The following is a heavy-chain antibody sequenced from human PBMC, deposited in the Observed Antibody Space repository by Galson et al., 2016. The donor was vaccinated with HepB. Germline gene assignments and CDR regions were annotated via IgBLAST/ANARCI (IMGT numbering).Heavy chain of an antibody. V-gene: IGHV1-2*04. CDR2: INPNSGVT. J-gene: IGHJ6*02. CDR3: ARYRTIKGNYYGMDV. CDR1: GYTFTDFA. D-gene: IGHD1-1*01. Sequence: SVKVSCKASGYTFTDFAITWLRQAPGQGLEWMGWINPNSGVTKYAQKFQGWVTMTRDTSIRTAYMELSRLSSDDTAVYYCARYRTIKGNYYGMDVWGQGTTVTVSS.